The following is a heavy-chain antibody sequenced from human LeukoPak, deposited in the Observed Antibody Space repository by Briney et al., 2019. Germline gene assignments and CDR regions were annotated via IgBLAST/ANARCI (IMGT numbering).Heavy chain of an antibody. CDR2: ISGSGGST. D-gene: IGHD3-10*01. Sequence: PGGSLRLSCAASGFTFSSYAMSWVRQAPGKGLEWVSAISGSGGSTYYADSVKGRFIISRDNSKNTLYLQMNSLRAEDTAVYYCAKSNYYGSERDAFDIWGQGTMVTVSS. J-gene: IGHJ3*02. V-gene: IGHV3-23*01. CDR3: AKSNYYGSERDAFDI. CDR1: GFTFSSYA.